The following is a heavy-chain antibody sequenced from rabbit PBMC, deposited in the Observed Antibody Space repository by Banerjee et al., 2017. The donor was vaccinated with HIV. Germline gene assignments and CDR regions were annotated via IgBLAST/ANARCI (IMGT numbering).Heavy chain of an antibody. J-gene: IGHJ4*01. CDR2: ISPIIPIT. CDR3: AREFTYAGYGGYGYATGYFDL. Sequence: QEQLEESGGGLVQPEGSLKLSCKASGFDFSNYGLSWVRQAPGKGLEWIGYISPIIPITNYAKSVKGRFTISRDNAQNTLYLQMTSLTAADTATYFCAREFTYAGYGGYGYATGYFDLWGPGTLVTVS. D-gene: IGHD6-1*01. V-gene: IGHV1S47*01. CDR1: GFDFSNYG.